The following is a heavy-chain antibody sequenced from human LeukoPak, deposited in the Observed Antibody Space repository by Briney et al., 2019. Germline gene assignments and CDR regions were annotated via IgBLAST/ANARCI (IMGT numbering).Heavy chain of an antibody. CDR1: GYTFTSYW. Sequence: GGSLEISCQGSGYTFTSYWIAWVRQLPGEGLEWMGIIYPGDSDTRYSPSFQGQATISADKSISTAFLQWSSLKASDSAMYYCASLRSYSDAFDIWGQGTMVTVSS. J-gene: IGHJ3*02. CDR3: ASLRSYSDAFDI. D-gene: IGHD2-21*01. CDR2: IYPGDSDT. V-gene: IGHV5-51*01.